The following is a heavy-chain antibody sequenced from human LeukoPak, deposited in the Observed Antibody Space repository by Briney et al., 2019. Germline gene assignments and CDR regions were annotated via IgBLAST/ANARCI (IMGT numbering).Heavy chain of an antibody. Sequence: PGGSLRLSCAASGFTFSSYAMSWVRQAPGKGLEWVSAISGSGETTFYADSVKGRFTISRDNSKNTLNLQMNSLRAEDTAVYYCAKRGSVVVAATNYYYYGMGVWGQGTTVTVSS. CDR3: AKRGSVVVAATNYYYYGMGV. J-gene: IGHJ6*02. V-gene: IGHV3-23*01. D-gene: IGHD2-15*01. CDR1: GFTFSSYA. CDR2: ISGSGETT.